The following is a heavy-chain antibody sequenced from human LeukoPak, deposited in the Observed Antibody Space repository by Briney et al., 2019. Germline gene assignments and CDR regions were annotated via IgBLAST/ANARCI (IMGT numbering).Heavy chain of an antibody. V-gene: IGHV3-30*01. D-gene: IGHD2-15*01. Sequence: PGGFLRLSCAASGFTFSGYAMHWVRQAPGKGLEWVAVISYDGSNKYYSDSVKGRFTISRDNSKNTLYLQMNSLTPEDTAVYYCAKDYVVAASYYYYYYMDVWGKGTTVTVSS. CDR2: ISYDGSNK. J-gene: IGHJ6*03. CDR1: GFTFSGYA. CDR3: AKDYVVAASYYYYYYMDV.